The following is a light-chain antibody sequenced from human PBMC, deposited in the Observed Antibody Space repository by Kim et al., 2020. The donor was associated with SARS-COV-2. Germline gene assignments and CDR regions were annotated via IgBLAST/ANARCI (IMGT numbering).Light chain of an antibody. J-gene: IGKJ5*01. CDR3: QQDGSSPRIT. CDR1: QSLTSNY. CDR2: DAS. V-gene: IGKV3-20*01. Sequence: EIVLTQSPDTLSLSPGEGATLSCRASQSLTSNYLAWYQQKPGQAPRLFVYDASSRATGVPDRFSGRGSGTDFTLTISSLDPEDFAVYYCQQDGSSPRITFGQGTRLEIK.